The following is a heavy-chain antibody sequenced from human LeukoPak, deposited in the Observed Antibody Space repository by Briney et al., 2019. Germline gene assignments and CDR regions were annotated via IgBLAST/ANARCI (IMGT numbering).Heavy chain of an antibody. CDR2: ISSSSSYI. J-gene: IGHJ4*02. CDR3: ARDQGHYDFWSGYPRREHFDY. D-gene: IGHD3-3*01. CDR1: GFTFSTYG. V-gene: IGHV3-21*01. Sequence: SPGGSLRLSCAASGFTFSTYGMHWVRQAPGKGLEWVSSISSSSSYIYYADSVKGRFTISRDNAKNSLYLQMNSLRAEDTAVYYCARDQGHYDFWSGYPRREHFDYWGQGTLVTVSS.